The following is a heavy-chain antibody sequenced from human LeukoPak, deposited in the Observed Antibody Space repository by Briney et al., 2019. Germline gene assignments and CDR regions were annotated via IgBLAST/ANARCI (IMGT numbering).Heavy chain of an antibody. CDR1: GGSISSGGYS. Sequence: PSQTLSLTCAVSGGSISSGGYSWSWIRQPPGKGLEWIGYIYHSGSTYYNPSLKSRVTISVDRSKNQFSLKLSSVTAADTAVYYCARREGVRRRTGYFDLWGRGTLVTVSS. CDR2: IYHSGST. CDR3: ARREGVRRRTGYFDL. V-gene: IGHV4-30-2*01. J-gene: IGHJ2*01. D-gene: IGHD2-8*02.